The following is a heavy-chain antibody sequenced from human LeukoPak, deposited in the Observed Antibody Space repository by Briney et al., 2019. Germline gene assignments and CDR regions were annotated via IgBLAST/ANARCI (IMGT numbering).Heavy chain of an antibody. D-gene: IGHD3-9*01. CDR3: ARMSDQLNVLRYFDWLSPFDY. J-gene: IGHJ4*02. V-gene: IGHV4-59*01. CDR1: GGSISSYY. CDR2: IYYSGST. Sequence: SETLSLTCTVSGGSISSYYWSWIRQPPGKGLEWIGYIYYSGSTNYNPSLKSRVTISVDTSKNQFSLKLSSVTAADTAVYYCARMSDQLNVLRYFDWLSPFDYWGQGTLVTVSS.